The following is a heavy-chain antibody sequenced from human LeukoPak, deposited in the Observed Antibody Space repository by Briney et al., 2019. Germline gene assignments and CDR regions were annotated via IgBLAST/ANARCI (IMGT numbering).Heavy chain of an antibody. CDR2: NYYSGST. Sequence: SETLSRTCTVSGGSISSSSYYWGWVRQPPGKGLEWIGSNYYSGSTYYNPSLKSRVIISVDTSKNQFSLKLSSVTAADTAVYYCARHDQQLGHWVFDYWGQGTLVTVSS. CDR1: GGSISSSSYY. D-gene: IGHD6-13*01. CDR3: ARHDQQLGHWVFDY. J-gene: IGHJ4*02. V-gene: IGHV4-39*01.